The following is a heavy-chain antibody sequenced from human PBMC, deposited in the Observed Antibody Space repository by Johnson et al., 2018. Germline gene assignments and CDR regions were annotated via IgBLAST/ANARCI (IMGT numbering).Heavy chain of an antibody. CDR2: IFSNFGTG. V-gene: IGHV1-69*12. CDR1: GGTFTSYS. J-gene: IGHJ3*01. CDR3: AKERVTLVRGDPTTPDF. D-gene: IGHD3-10*01. Sequence: QVQLVQSGAEVKKPGSSVKVSCKASGGTFTSYSLSWVRQAPGQGLEWMGGIFSNFGTGHSAQKFQGRLTITADAATSTTYLELSGLTSEDTAVYYCAKERVTLVRGDPTTPDFWGQGTRVTVSS.